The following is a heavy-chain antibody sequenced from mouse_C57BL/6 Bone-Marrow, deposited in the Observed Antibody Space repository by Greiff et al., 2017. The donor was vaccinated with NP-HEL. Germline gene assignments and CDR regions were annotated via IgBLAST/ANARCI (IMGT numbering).Heavy chain of an antibody. CDR2: IYPGDGDT. CDR3: TRDYSGPPWYFDV. Sequence: VKVVESGAELVKPGASVKISCKASGYAFSSYRMNWVKQRPGKGLEWIGQIYPGDGDTNYNGKFKGKATLTADKSSSTAYMQLSSLTSEDSAVYFCTRDYSGPPWYFDVWGTGTTVTVSS. V-gene: IGHV1-80*01. J-gene: IGHJ1*03. D-gene: IGHD1-1*01. CDR1: GYAFSSYR.